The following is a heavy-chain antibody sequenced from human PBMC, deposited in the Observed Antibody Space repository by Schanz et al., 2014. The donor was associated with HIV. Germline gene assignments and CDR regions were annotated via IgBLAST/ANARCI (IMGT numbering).Heavy chain of an antibody. CDR1: GFSFDDCA. J-gene: IGHJ6*02. CDR3: ASTIYPYSSSSDYYYGMDV. D-gene: IGHD6-6*01. Sequence: EVQLVESGGGWVQPGRSLRLSCTASGFSFDDCAMHWVRQAPGKGLEWVSGISWSGKNTGYADSVRGRFSISRDNSKKTLYLQMNSLRAEDTAVYYCASTIYPYSSSSDYYYGMDVWGQGTTVSVSS. CDR2: ISWSGKNT. V-gene: IGHV3-9*01.